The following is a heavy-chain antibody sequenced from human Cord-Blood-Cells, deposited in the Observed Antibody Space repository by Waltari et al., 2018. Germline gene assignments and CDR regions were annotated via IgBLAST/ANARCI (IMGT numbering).Heavy chain of an antibody. D-gene: IGHD5-12*01. CDR1: GGSFSGYY. J-gene: IGHJ6*02. Sequence: QVQLQQWGAGLLKPSETLSLTCAVYGGSFSGYYWSWIRQPPGKGLEWIGEINHSGSTNYNPSLKSRVTISVDTSKNQFSLKLSSVTAADTAVYYCARGRGRWIHYYYYYGMDVWGQGTTVTVSS. CDR3: ARGRGRWIHYYYYYGMDV. CDR2: INHSGST. V-gene: IGHV4-34*01.